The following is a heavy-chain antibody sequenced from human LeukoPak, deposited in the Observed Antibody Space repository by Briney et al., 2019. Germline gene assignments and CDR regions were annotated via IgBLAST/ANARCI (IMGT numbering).Heavy chain of an antibody. D-gene: IGHD3-9*01. CDR2: IYTSGST. J-gene: IGHJ5*02. V-gene: IGHV4-4*07. CDR1: GGSISSYY. Sequence: PSETLSLTCTVSGGSISSYYWSWIRQPAGKGLEWIGRIYTSGSTNYNPSLKSRVTMSVGTSKNQFSLKLSSVTAADTAVYYCARGAGILTGYSPPRWFDPWGQGTLVTVSS. CDR3: ARGAGILTGYSPPRWFDP.